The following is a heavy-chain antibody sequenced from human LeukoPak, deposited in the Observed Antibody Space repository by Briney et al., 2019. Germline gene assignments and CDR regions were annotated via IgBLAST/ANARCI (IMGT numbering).Heavy chain of an antibody. Sequence: GGSLRLSCTASGFTFGDYGMSWVRQAPGKGLEWVGFIRSKAYGGTTEYAASVKGRFTISRDDSNSIAYLEMDSLKTDDTAVYYCTRDQTPYYWGQGTLVTVSS. V-gene: IGHV3-49*04. J-gene: IGHJ4*02. CDR2: IRSKAYGGTT. CDR3: TRDQTPYY. CDR1: GFTFGDYG.